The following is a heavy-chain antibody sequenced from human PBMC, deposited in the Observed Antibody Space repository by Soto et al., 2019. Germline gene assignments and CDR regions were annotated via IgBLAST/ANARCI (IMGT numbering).Heavy chain of an antibody. J-gene: IGHJ4*02. CDR1: GGSIIGNNW. Sequence: ETFYLTCAVSGGSIIGNNWWSCVRQAPGKGLEWIGEIYHSGRTSYNPSLRSRVTMSVDKSKNQFSLIVTSVTAADTAVYYCTKDGSGHPYYSDNWGPGTLVTVSS. CDR3: TKDGSGHPYYSDN. CDR2: IYHSGRT. V-gene: IGHV4-4*02. D-gene: IGHD3-3*01.